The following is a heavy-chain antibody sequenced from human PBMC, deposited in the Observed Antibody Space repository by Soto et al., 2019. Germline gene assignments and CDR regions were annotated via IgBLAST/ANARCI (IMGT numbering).Heavy chain of an antibody. J-gene: IGHJ4*02. CDR3: ATRQRPSGAFDY. Sequence: GGSLRLSCAASGFTFSSYWMHWVRQAPGKGLEWVSTINGNGTNTYYADSVRGRFTISRDNSKNTLFLQMDSLTAEDTAIYYCATRQRPSGAFDYWGQGTLVTVSS. CDR2: INGNGTNT. V-gene: IGHV3-23*01. D-gene: IGHD3-10*01. CDR1: GFTFSSYW.